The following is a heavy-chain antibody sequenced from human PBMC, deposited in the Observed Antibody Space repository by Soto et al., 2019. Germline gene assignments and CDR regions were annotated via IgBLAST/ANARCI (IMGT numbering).Heavy chain of an antibody. Sequence: GGSLRLSCAASGFTFSSYGMHWVRQAPGKGLEWVAVIWYDGSNKYYADSVKGRFTISRDNSKNTLYLQMNSLRAEDTAVYYCARDPGEIGGSTNWFDPWGQGTLITVSS. D-gene: IGHD3-16*01. CDR3: ARDPGEIGGSTNWFDP. CDR2: IWYDGSNK. CDR1: GFTFSSYG. J-gene: IGHJ5*02. V-gene: IGHV3-33*01.